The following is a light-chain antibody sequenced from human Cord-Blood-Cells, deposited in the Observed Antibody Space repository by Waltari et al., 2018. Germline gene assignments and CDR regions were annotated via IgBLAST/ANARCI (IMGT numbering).Light chain of an antibody. Sequence: DIQMTQSPSSLSASVGDRVTITCQASQDISNYLNWYQQKPGKAPKLLIYDASNLETGVPSRLRGSGSGTDFTLTISSLQPEDIATYYCQQYDNLPRVFTFGPGTKVDIK. CDR3: QQYDNLPRVFT. V-gene: IGKV1-33*01. CDR2: DAS. J-gene: IGKJ3*01. CDR1: QDISNY.